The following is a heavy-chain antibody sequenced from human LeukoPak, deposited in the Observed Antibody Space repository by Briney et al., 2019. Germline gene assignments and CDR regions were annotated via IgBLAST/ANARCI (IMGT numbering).Heavy chain of an antibody. J-gene: IGHJ3*02. V-gene: IGHV1-18*04. Sequence: GASVTVSCKASGYTFTSYGISWVRQAPGQGLEWMGWISAYNGNTNYAQKLQGRVTMTTDTSTSTAYMELRSLRSDDTAVYYCARGYDQLLLVAFDIWGQGTMVTVSS. CDR2: ISAYNGNT. CDR1: GYTFTSYG. D-gene: IGHD2-2*01. CDR3: ARGYDQLLLVAFDI.